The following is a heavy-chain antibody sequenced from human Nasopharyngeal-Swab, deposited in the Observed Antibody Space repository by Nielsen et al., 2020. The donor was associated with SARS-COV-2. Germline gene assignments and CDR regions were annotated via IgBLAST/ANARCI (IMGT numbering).Heavy chain of an antibody. CDR3: ARKNYFDY. CDR2: IKQDGSEK. J-gene: IGHJ4*02. CDR1: GFTFSSYW. Sequence: GESLKISCAASGFTFSSYWMSWVRQAPGKGLEWVANIKQDGSEKYYVDSVKGRFTISRNNAKNSLYLQMNSLRAEDTAVYYCARKNYFDYWGQGTLVTVSS. V-gene: IGHV3-7*01.